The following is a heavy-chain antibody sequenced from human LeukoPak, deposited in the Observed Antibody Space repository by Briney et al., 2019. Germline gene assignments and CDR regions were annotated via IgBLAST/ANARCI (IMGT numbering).Heavy chain of an antibody. CDR3: TTLNAVPITDY. CDR1: GFTFSNAW. V-gene: IGHV3-15*01. CDR2: IKSKTEGGTT. D-gene: IGHD2-8*01. J-gene: IGHJ4*02. Sequence: GGSLRLSCAASGFTFSNAWMSWVRLAPGKGLEWVGRIKSKTEGGTTDYGAPGKGRFTISRDDSKTTLYLQMNSLKTEDTAVYYCTTLNAVPITDYWGQGTLVTVSS.